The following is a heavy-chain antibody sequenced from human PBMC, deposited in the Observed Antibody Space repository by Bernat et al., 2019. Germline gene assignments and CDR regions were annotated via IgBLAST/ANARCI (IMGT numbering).Heavy chain of an antibody. J-gene: IGHJ3*02. CDR3: ARSLLVTSRNDAFEI. D-gene: IGHD2-21*02. CDR1: GFTFSSYS. V-gene: IGHV3-21*01. CDR2: ISRSGGSI. Sequence: EVQLVESGGGLVKPGGSLRLSCAASGFTFSSYSMNWVRQAPGKGLEWVSSISRSGGSIYYADSVKDRFTISRDNAKNSLFLQMDSLRAEDTAVYYCARSLLVTSRNDAFEIWGQGTTVTVSS.